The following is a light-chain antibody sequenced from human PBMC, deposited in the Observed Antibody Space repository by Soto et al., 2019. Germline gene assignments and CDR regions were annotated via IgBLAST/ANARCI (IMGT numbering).Light chain of an antibody. Sequence: DIVMTQSPDSLAVSLGERATINCKSSQSVLYSSNNKNYLAWYQQKPGQPPKSLIYWASTRESGVPDRFSGSGSGTDFTLTISGLQAEDVAVYYCQQYYNLPYTFGQGTNLEIK. CDR1: QSVLYSSNNKNY. V-gene: IGKV4-1*01. CDR2: WAS. CDR3: QQYYNLPYT. J-gene: IGKJ2*01.